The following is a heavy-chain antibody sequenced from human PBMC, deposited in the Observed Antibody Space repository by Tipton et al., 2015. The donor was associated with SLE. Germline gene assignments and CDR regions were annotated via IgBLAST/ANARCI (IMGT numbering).Heavy chain of an antibody. CDR3: ARARDY. CDR1: GGSIGSSTYY. V-gene: IGHV4-39*07. CDR2: IYYSGDT. J-gene: IGHJ4*02. Sequence: TLSLTCTVSGGSIGSSTYYWGWIRQPPGRGLEWIGSIYYSGDTHYNPSLRSRVTISVDTSKNQFSLKLSSVTAADTAVYYCARARDYWGQGTLVTVSS.